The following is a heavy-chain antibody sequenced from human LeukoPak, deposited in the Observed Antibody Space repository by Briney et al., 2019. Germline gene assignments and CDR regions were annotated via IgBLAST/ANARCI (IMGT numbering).Heavy chain of an antibody. J-gene: IGHJ1*01. CDR2: ISSSSSTI. Sequence: PGGSLRLSCAASGFTFSSYSMNWVRQAPGKGLEWVPYISSSSSTIYYADSVKGRFTISRDNAKNSLYLQMNSLRAEDTAVYYCARGGITIFGVVTPGFFQHWGQGTLVTVSS. D-gene: IGHD3-3*01. V-gene: IGHV3-48*01. CDR3: ARGGITIFGVVTPGFFQH. CDR1: GFTFSSYS.